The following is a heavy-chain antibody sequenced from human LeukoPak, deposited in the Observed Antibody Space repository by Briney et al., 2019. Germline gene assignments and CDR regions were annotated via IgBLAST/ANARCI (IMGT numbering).Heavy chain of an antibody. CDR2: INHSGTT. Sequence: SETLSLACAVYGGSFSGYYWSWIRQPPGKGLEWIGEINHSGTTNYNPPLKSRVTISVDTSKNQFSLKLSSVTAADTAVYYRARGDLMATYDWGQGTLVTVSS. D-gene: IGHD5-12*01. V-gene: IGHV4-34*01. CDR1: GGSFSGYY. J-gene: IGHJ4*02. CDR3: ARGDLMATYD.